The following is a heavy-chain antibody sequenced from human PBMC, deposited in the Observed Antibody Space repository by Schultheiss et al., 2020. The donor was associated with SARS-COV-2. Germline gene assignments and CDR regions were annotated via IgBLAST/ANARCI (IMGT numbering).Heavy chain of an antibody. D-gene: IGHD4-11*01. CDR1: GGSISSSSYY. CDR2: IKSKTDGGTT. V-gene: IGHV3-15*01. CDR3: TTAHDYSTG. J-gene: IGHJ4*02. Sequence: GGSLRLSCTVSGGSISSSSYYWGWIRQPPGKGLEWVGRIKSKTDGGTTDYAAPVKGRFTISRDDSKNTLYLQMNSLKTEDTAVYYCTTAHDYSTGWGQGTLVTVSS.